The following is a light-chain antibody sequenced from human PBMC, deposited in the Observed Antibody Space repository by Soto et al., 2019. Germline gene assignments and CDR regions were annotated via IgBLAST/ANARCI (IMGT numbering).Light chain of an antibody. J-gene: IGKJ4*01. CDR2: AAS. CDR3: QHLNAYPLT. CDR1: QGISTY. Sequence: DIPLTQSPSFLSASVGDRVTITCRASQGISTYLAWYQQKPGKAPKLLISAASTLQSGVPSRFSGSGSGTEFTLTISSLQPEDFATYYCQHLNAYPLTFGGGTKVGIK. V-gene: IGKV1-9*01.